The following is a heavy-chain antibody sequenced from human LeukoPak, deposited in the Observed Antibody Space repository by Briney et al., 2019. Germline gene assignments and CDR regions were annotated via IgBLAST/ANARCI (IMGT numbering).Heavy chain of an antibody. CDR3: AKYIVGTMEDH. D-gene: IGHD5-12*01. V-gene: IGHV4-39*07. Sequence: PSETLSLTCTVSSGSISNSNYYWGCIRQPPGKGLGWIGSIYYSGSTYTGSTSYNPSLKSRVTISGDTSKNQFSLRLSSLTAADTAVYYCAKYIVGTMEDHWGQGTLVTVSS. J-gene: IGHJ4*02. CDR2: IYYSGSTYTGST. CDR1: SGSISNSNYY.